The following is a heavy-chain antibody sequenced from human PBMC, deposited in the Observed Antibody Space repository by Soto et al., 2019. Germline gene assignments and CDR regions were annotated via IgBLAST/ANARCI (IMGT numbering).Heavy chain of an antibody. D-gene: IGHD2-2*01. CDR3: ARDPNPYCSSTSCYHDY. Sequence: PGGSLRLSCAASGFIFSDYYMSWVRQTPGKGLEWVAVIWYDGSNKYYADSVKGRFTISRDNSKNTLYLQMNSLRAEDTAVYYCARDPNPYCSSTSCYHDYWGQGTLVTVSS. J-gene: IGHJ4*02. CDR1: GFIFSDYY. V-gene: IGHV3-33*08. CDR2: IWYDGSNK.